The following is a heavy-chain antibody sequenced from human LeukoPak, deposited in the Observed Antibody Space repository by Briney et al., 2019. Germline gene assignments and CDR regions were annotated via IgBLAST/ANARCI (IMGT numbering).Heavy chain of an antibody. V-gene: IGHV3-21*01. D-gene: IGHD3-3*01. CDR1: GFTFDDYA. Sequence: GGSLRLSCTASGFTFDDYAISWFRQAPGKGLEWVSSISSSSSYIYYADSVKGRFTISRDNAKNSLYLQMNSLRAEDTAVYYCARVYYDFWSGYHQGPDAFDIWGQGTMVTVSS. J-gene: IGHJ3*02. CDR3: ARVYYDFWSGYHQGPDAFDI. CDR2: ISSSSSYI.